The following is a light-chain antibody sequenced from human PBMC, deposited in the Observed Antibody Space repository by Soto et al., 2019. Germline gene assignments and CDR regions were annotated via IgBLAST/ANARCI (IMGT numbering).Light chain of an antibody. J-gene: IGKJ5*01. V-gene: IGKV3-11*01. CDR3: QQRSNWPLIT. CDR1: QSVSSY. Sequence: ELVVTQSPATLSVSPGERATLSCRASQSVSSYLAWYQQKPGQAPRLLIYDASNRATGIPARFSGSGSGTDFTLTISSLEPEDFAVYYCQQRSNWPLITFGQGTRLEI. CDR2: DAS.